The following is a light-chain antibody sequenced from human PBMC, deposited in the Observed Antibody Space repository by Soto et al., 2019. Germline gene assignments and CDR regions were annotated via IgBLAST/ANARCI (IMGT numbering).Light chain of an antibody. CDR2: DVS. V-gene: IGLV2-14*01. J-gene: IGLJ2*01. Sequence: QAVVTQPASVSGSPGQSITISCTGTSSDVGGYNFVSWYQQHPGKAPTLMIYDVSARPSGVSNRFSGSKSGNTASLTISGLQAEDEADYYCSSYTTSSTLVAFGGGTKLTVL. CDR3: SSYTTSSTLVA. CDR1: SSDVGGYNF.